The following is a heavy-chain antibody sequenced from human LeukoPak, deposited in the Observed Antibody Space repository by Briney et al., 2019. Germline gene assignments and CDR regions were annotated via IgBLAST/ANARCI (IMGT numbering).Heavy chain of an antibody. CDR3: ARVRGSGSYADYAFDI. Sequence: GGSLRLSCAASGFTFSNYAMNWVRQAPGKGLEWVSSISSSSSYIYYADSVKGRFTISRDNAKNSLYLQMNSLRAEDTAVYYCARVRGSGSYADYAFDIWGQGTMVTVSS. V-gene: IGHV3-21*01. CDR1: GFTFSNYA. CDR2: ISSSSSYI. J-gene: IGHJ3*02. D-gene: IGHD1-26*01.